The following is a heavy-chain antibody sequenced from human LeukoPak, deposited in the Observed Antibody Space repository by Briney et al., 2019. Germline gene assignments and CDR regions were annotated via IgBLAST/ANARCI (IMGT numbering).Heavy chain of an antibody. CDR3: ARRAGGYSHPYDY. CDR1: GFTFRSYA. Sequence: GGSLRLSCAASGFTFRSYAMSWVRQAPGKGLEWVSAISGSGGSTYYADSVKGRFTISRDNSKNTLYLQMNSLRAEDTAVYYCARRAGGYSHPYDYWGQGILVTVSS. J-gene: IGHJ4*02. D-gene: IGHD4-23*01. V-gene: IGHV3-23*01. CDR2: ISGSGGST.